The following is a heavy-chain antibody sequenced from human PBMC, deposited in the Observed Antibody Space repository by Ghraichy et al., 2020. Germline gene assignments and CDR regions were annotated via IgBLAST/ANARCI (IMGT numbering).Heavy chain of an antibody. J-gene: IGHJ3*02. Sequence: GGSLRLSCAASGFTLSGHWMHWVRQAPGKGRVWVSRINSDGSSTSYADSVKGRFTISRDNAKNTLYLQMNSLRAEDTAVYYCARVSLRFEAFDIWGQGTMVTVSS. CDR2: INSDGSST. CDR3: ARVSLRFEAFDI. D-gene: IGHD3-10*01. V-gene: IGHV3-74*01. CDR1: GFTLSGHW.